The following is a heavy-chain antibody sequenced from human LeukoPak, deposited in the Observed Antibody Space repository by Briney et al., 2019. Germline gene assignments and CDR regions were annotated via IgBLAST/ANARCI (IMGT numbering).Heavy chain of an antibody. V-gene: IGHV3-53*01. CDR1: GFTVSSNY. Sequence: GGSLRLSCAASGFTVSSNYMSWVRQAPGKGLEWVSVIYSGGSTYYADSVKGRFTISRDNSKNTLYLQMNSLRAEDTAVYYCARATKYQLLPNDAFDIWGQGTMVTVSS. CDR2: IYSGGST. CDR3: ARATKYQLLPNDAFDI. D-gene: IGHD2-2*01. J-gene: IGHJ3*02.